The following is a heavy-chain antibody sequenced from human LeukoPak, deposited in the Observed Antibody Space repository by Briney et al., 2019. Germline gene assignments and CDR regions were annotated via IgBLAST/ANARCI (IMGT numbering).Heavy chain of an antibody. CDR3: ARGADVFYSSGWYGHYYYGMDV. CDR2: MNPNSGNT. V-gene: IGHV1-8*01. Sequence: ASVKVSCKASGYTFTSYDINWVRQATGQGLEWMGWMNPNSGNTGYAQKFQGRVTMTRNTSISTAYMELSSLRSEDTAVYYCARGADVFYSSGWYGHYYYGMDVWGQGTTVTVSS. CDR1: GYTFTSYD. D-gene: IGHD6-19*01. J-gene: IGHJ6*02.